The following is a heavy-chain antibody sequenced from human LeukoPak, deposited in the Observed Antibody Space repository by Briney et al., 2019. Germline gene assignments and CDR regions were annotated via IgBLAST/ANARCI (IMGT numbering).Heavy chain of an antibody. D-gene: IGHD3-22*01. CDR2: ISGSGGST. J-gene: IGHJ4*02. V-gene: IGHV3-23*01. CDR3: AKQGLYYDSSGYYYY. CDR1: GFTFSSYA. Sequence: GGSLRLSCAASGFTFSSYAMSWVRQAPGKGLEWVSAISGSGGSTYYADSVKGRFTISRDNSKNTLYLQMNSLRAEDTAVYYCAKQGLYYDSSGYYYYWGQGTLVTVSS.